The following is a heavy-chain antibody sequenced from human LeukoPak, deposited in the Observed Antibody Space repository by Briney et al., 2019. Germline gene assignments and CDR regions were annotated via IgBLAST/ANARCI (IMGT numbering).Heavy chain of an antibody. CDR3: ARRSSGWSTYYFDY. V-gene: IGHV4-59*12. D-gene: IGHD6-19*01. CDR1: GGSISSYY. J-gene: IGHJ4*02. CDR2: IYYSGST. Sequence: SETLSLTCTVSGGSISSYYWSWIRQPPGKGLEWIGYIYYSGSTNYNPSLKSRVTISVDTSENQFSLKLSSVTAADTAVYYCARRSSGWSTYYFDYWGQGTLVTVSS.